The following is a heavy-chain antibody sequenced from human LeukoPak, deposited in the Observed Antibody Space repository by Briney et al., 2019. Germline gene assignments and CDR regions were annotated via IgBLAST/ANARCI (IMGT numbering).Heavy chain of an antibody. J-gene: IGHJ6*02. CDR1: GFTFSSYA. V-gene: IGHV3-23*01. Sequence: GGSLRLSCAAFGFTFSSYAMSWVRQAPGKGLEWVSAISGSGGSTYYADSVKGRFTITRDNSKNTLYLRMNSLRAEDTTVYYCAKYVDGDYIFYYYYGMDVWGQGTTVTVSS. D-gene: IGHD4-17*01. CDR2: ISGSGGST. CDR3: AKYVDGDYIFYYYYGMDV.